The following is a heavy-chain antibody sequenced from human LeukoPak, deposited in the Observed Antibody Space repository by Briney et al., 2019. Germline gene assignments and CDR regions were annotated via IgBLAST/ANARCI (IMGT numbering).Heavy chain of an antibody. Sequence: SETLSLTCTVSGGSVSNGYYYWSWIRQPSGKGLEWIGYIFHSGSINNNPSLKSRVTISVDTSKNQFSLKLTSVTAADTAVYYCARAPQPTSYGDYGKRYFDLWGRGTLVTVSS. J-gene: IGHJ2*01. D-gene: IGHD4-17*01. V-gene: IGHV4-61*01. CDR3: ARAPQPTSYGDYGKRYFDL. CDR2: IFHSGSI. CDR1: GGSVSNGYYY.